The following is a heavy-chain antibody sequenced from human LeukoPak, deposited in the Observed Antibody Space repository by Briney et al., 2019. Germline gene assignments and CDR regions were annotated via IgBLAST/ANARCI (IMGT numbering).Heavy chain of an antibody. CDR3: TTDNFSGY. CDR1: GLTFTNAW. D-gene: IGHD1-20*01. J-gene: IGHJ4*02. V-gene: IGHV3-15*01. CDR2: IKSKTDGGTT. Sequence: GGSLRLSCVVSGLTFTNAWMSWVRQAPGKGLEWVGRIKSKTDGGTTDYPAPVKGRFTISRDDSKSTVYLQMNSLKTEDTAVYYCTTDNFSGYWGQGTLVTVSS.